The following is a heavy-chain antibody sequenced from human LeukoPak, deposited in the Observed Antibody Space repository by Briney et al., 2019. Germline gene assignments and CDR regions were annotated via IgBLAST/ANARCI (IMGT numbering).Heavy chain of an antibody. Sequence: PSETLSLTCTVSGYSISSGYYWSWIRQPPGKGLEWIGEINHSGSTNYNPSLKSRVTISVDTSKNQFSPKLSSVTAADTAVYYCARSSRGYYYYMDVWGKGTTVTVSS. CDR1: GYSISSGYY. J-gene: IGHJ6*03. CDR3: ARSSRGYYYYMDV. CDR2: INHSGST. D-gene: IGHD5-24*01. V-gene: IGHV4-38-2*02.